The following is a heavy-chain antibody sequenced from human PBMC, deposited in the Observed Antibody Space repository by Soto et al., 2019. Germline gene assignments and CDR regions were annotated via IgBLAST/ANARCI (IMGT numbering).Heavy chain of an antibody. V-gene: IGHV4-31*03. CDR2: IYYSGST. CDR1: GCSISSGGYY. D-gene: IGHD6-6*01. Sequence: SETLSLTCPVSGCSISSGGYYWSWIRQHPGKGLEWIGYIYYSGSTYYNPSLKSRVTISVDTSKNQFSLKLSSVTAADTAVYYCARSGQGWQLLNYWGQGTLVTVSS. CDR3: ARSGQGWQLLNY. J-gene: IGHJ4*02.